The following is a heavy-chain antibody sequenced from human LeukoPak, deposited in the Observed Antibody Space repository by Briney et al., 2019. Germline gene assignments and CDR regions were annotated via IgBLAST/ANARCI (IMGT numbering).Heavy chain of an antibody. D-gene: IGHD1-26*01. Sequence: GASLRLSCAASGFTFSSYTLHWVRQTPGKGLEWVALIWYDGSKKDYADSVKGRFTISRDNSKNTLYLQMNSLRAEDTAVYYCVSDWDGYWGQGTLVTVSS. J-gene: IGHJ4*02. CDR3: VSDWDGY. CDR1: GFTFSSYT. V-gene: IGHV3-30*04. CDR2: IWYDGSKK.